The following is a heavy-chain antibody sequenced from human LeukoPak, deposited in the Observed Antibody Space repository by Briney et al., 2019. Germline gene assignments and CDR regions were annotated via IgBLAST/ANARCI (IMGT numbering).Heavy chain of an antibody. CDR1: GYTFTGYY. Sequence: SCKASGYTFTGYYMHWVRQAPGKGLEWVAVISYDGSNKYYADSVKGRFTISRDNSKNTLYLQMNSLRAEDTAVYYCARARADYDYVWGSYRIYYFDYWGQGTLVTVSS. J-gene: IGHJ4*02. CDR2: ISYDGSNK. V-gene: IGHV3-30-3*01. CDR3: ARARADYDYVWGSYRIYYFDY. D-gene: IGHD3-16*02.